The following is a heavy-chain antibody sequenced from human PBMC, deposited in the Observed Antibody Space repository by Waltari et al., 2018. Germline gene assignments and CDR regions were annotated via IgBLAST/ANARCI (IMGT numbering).Heavy chain of an antibody. Sequence: QVQLQESGPGLVKPSQTLSLTCTVSGGAITRAAYYWSWIRNHPGKGLEYIGYIYHSGSTYCKSSLRSRLSMSIDTSQNQFSLRLTSMTPADTAVYYCVRDRGYGGKSGLFDSWARESRSPSPQ. CDR3: VRDRGYGGKSGLFDS. J-gene: IGHJ4*02. CDR1: GGAITRAAYY. D-gene: IGHD2-15*01. CDR2: IYHSGST. V-gene: IGHV4-31*03.